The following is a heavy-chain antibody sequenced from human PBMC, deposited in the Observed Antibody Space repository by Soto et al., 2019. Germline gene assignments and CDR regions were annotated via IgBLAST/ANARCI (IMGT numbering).Heavy chain of an antibody. CDR2: ISAYNGNT. V-gene: IGHV1-18*01. CDR1: GYTFTSYG. Sequence: GGSVKVSCKASGYTFTSYGISWVRQAPGQGLEWMGWISAYNGNTNYAQKLQGRVTMTTDTSTSTAYMELRSLRSDDTAVYYCARDQGALYYYDSSGYWPFDYWGQGTLVTVSS. CDR3: ARDQGALYYYDSSGYWPFDY. D-gene: IGHD3-22*01. J-gene: IGHJ4*02.